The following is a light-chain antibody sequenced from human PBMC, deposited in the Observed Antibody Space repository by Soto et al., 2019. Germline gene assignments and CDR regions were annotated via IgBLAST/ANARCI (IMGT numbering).Light chain of an antibody. V-gene: IGKV1-17*01. J-gene: IGKJ2*01. CDR2: AAS. CDR3: LQHSNYPYS. Sequence: DIQMTQSPSSLSASVGDRVTITCRASQGISSLLGWYQQKPGKAPKRLIYAASSLQGGVPSRFSGSGSGTEFTLTISSLQPEDFATYYCLQHSNYPYSFGPGTKLEIK. CDR1: QGISSL.